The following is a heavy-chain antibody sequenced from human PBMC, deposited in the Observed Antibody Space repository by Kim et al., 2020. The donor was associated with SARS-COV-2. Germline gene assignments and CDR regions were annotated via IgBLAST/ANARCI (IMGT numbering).Heavy chain of an antibody. V-gene: IGHV3-13*01. D-gene: IGHD3-10*01. CDR1: GFTFSSYD. J-gene: IGHJ6*02. CDR3: ARARFGDPSDFYYYYGMDV. Sequence: GGSLRLSCAASGFTFSSYDMHWVRQATGKGLEWVSAIGTAGDTYYPGSVKGRFTISRENAKNSLYLQMNSLRAGDTAVYYCARARFGDPSDFYYYYGMDVWGQGTTVTVSS. CDR2: IGTAGDT.